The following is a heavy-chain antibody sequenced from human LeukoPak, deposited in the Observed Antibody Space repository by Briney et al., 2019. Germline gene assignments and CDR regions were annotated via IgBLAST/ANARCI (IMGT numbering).Heavy chain of an antibody. CDR2: ISAYSGNT. J-gene: IGHJ6*03. CDR1: GYTFTSYG. V-gene: IGHV1-18*01. D-gene: IGHD3-10*01. Sequence: ASVKVSCKASGYTFTSYGISWVRQAPGQGLEWMGWISAYSGNTNYAQKLQGRVTMTTDTSTSTAYMELRSLRSEDTAVYYCAAYYYGSGYYMDVWGKGTTVTVSS. CDR3: AAYYYGSGYYMDV.